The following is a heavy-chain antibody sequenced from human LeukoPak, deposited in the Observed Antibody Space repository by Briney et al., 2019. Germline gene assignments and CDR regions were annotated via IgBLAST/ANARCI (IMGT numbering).Heavy chain of an antibody. Sequence: PSETLSLTCAVSSYSISSDYYWGWIRQPPGKGLEWIGTIFHSGSTYYNPSLVSRVSMSVDTSKNQFSLKLYSATAADTAVYSCARHSQWGLVPWTFDIWGRGTMVTVSS. D-gene: IGHD2-21*01. CDR2: IFHSGST. V-gene: IGHV4-38-2*01. CDR1: SYSISSDYY. CDR3: ARHSQWGLVPWTFDI. J-gene: IGHJ3*02.